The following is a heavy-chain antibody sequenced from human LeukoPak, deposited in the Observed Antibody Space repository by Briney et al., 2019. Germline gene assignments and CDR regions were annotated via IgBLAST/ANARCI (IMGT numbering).Heavy chain of an antibody. CDR1: GFTFDDYA. J-gene: IGHJ4*02. V-gene: IGHV3-9*01. Sequence: PGRSLRLSCAASGFTFDDYAMHWVRQAPGKGLEWVSGISWNSGSIGYADSVKGRFTISRDNAKNSLYLQMNSLRAEDTAVYYCARGGGNDYDTSGYYYLAAYWGQGTLVTVSS. D-gene: IGHD3-22*01. CDR2: ISWNSGSI. CDR3: ARGGGNDYDTSGYYYLAAY.